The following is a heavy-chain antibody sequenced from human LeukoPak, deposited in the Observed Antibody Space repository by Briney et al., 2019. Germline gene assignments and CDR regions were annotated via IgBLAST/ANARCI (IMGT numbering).Heavy chain of an antibody. J-gene: IGHJ4*02. CDR3: AKRFLEWLSSDNYFDY. CDR1: GFTFSSYG. CDR2: ISYDGSNK. Sequence: PGRSLRLSCAASGFTFSSYGMHWVRQAPGKGLEWVAVISYDGSNKYYADSVKGRFTISRDNSKNTLYLQMNSLRAEDTAVYYCAKRFLEWLSSDNYFDYWGRGTLVTVSS. D-gene: IGHD3-3*01. V-gene: IGHV3-30*18.